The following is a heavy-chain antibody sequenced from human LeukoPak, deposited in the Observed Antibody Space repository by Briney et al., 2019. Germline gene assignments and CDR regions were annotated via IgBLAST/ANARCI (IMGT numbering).Heavy chain of an antibody. Sequence: ASVNVSCKASGYTFTSYGISWVRQAPGQGLEWMGWISAYNGNTNYAQKLQGRVTMTTDTSTSTAYMELRSLRSDDTAVYYCARTGYCTNGVCYTGDYYMDVWGKGTTVTVSS. CDR1: GYTFTSYG. V-gene: IGHV1-18*01. CDR3: ARTGYCTNGVCYTGDYYMDV. J-gene: IGHJ6*03. CDR2: ISAYNGNT. D-gene: IGHD2-8*01.